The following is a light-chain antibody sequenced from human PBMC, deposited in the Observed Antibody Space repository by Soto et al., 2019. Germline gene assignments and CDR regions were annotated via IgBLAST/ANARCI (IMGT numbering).Light chain of an antibody. CDR3: QKNNKDSPAR. J-gene: IGKJ1*01. CDR1: QDIAHF. CDR2: GAS. V-gene: IGKV1-27*01. Sequence: DIQLTQSPSSLSAFVGDRVTFTCRASQDIAHFLAWYQQRPGEVPRLLIYGASTLQSGVPARFSGSGFGTDFTLAITSLEPEDVATYCYQKNNKDSPARFGPGTMVEIK.